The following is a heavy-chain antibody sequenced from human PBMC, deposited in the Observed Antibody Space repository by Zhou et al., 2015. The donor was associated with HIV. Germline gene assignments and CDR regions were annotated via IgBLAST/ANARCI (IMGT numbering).Heavy chain of an antibody. V-gene: IGHV1-69*01. CDR1: GDVEHFRTYT. J-gene: IGHJ6*02. D-gene: IGHD3-10*01. Sequence: QLQLLQSGSDVKKPGSSVKVSCRASGDVEHFRTYTITWVRQAPGHGLEWMGGIRPMFRGTDTAGKFQGRVSFGADVTATIVSMELKNLTVDDTAVYFCGKDPRRYGAGTYYMKLWGQGTTVIV. CDR2: IRPMFRGT. CDR3: GKDPRRYGAGTYYMKL.